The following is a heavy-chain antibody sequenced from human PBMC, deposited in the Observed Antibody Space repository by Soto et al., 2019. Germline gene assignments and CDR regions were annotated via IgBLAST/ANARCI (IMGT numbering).Heavy chain of an antibody. V-gene: IGHV3-33*01. Sequence: QVQLVESGGGVVQPGRSLRLSCAASGFTFSSYGMHWVRQAPGKGLEWVAVIWYDGSNKYYADSVKGRFTISRDNSKNPLYLQMNSLRAEDTAVYYCARDQIAKQYSSGWLIDYWGQGTLVTVSS. CDR2: IWYDGSNK. CDR3: ARDQIAKQYSSGWLIDY. J-gene: IGHJ4*02. CDR1: GFTFSSYG. D-gene: IGHD6-19*01.